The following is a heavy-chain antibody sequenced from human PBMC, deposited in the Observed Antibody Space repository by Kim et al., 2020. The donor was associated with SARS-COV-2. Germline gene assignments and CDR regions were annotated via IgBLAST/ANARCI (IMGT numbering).Heavy chain of an antibody. V-gene: IGHV1-18*01. J-gene: IGHJ5*02. CDR3: ARDNYLNWFDP. Sequence: NTNYAQKLQGRVTMTTDTSTSTAYMELRSLRSDDTAVYYCARDNYLNWFDPWGQGTLVTVSS. CDR2: NT. D-gene: IGHD3-10*01.